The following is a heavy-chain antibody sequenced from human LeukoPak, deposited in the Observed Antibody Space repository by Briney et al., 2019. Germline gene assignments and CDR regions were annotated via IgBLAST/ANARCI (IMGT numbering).Heavy chain of an antibody. D-gene: IGHD3-22*01. J-gene: IGHJ4*02. CDR1: GGSISSSNW. CDR3: ARAHDSSGYSSLLFDY. CDR2: IYHSGST. V-gene: IGHV4-4*02. Sequence: SGTLSLTCAVSGGSISSSNWWSWVRQPPGKGLEWIGEIYHSGSTNYNPSLKSRVTISVGKSKNQFSLKLSSVTAADTAVYYCARAHDSSGYSSLLFDYWSQGTLVTVSS.